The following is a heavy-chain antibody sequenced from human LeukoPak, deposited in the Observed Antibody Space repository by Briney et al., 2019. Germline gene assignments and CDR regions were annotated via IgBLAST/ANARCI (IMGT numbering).Heavy chain of an antibody. CDR3: ARASRNRFPSSPIDY. Sequence: PGGSLRLSCAASCLTLYYYAIRHLRQAPGKGLEWVSGVSGSSANTYYADSVKGRFTISRDNPKNTLYLQMHSLRALGPALNHCARASRNRFPSSPIDYWGQGNLVTVSS. CDR1: CLTLYYYA. J-gene: IGHJ4*02. D-gene: IGHD2-2*01. CDR2: VSGSSANT. V-gene: IGHV3-23*01.